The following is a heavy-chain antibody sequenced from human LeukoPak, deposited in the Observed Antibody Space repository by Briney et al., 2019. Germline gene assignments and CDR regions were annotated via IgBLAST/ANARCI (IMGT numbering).Heavy chain of an antibody. Sequence: PSETLSLTCTVSGGSISSGGYYWSWIRQPPGKGLEWIGNIYHTESTYYNPSLKSRVTMSVDTSEIQFSLKLSSVTAADTAVYYCARHVRDDYDILTGRYYYYYYMDVWGKGTTVTVSS. J-gene: IGHJ6*03. CDR2: IYHTEST. CDR3: ARHVRDDYDILTGRYYYYYYMDV. CDR1: GGSISSGGYY. V-gene: IGHV4-30-2*03. D-gene: IGHD3-9*01.